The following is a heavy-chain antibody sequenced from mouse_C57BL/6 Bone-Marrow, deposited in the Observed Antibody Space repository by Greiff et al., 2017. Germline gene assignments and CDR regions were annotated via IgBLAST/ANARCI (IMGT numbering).Heavy chain of an antibody. Sequence: LKQSGAELVRPGSSVKLSCKDSYFAFMARAMHWVKQRPGHGLEWIGSFTMYSDATEYSENFKGKATLTANTSSSTAYMELSSLTSEDSAVYYCARSPFNCDWFAYWGQGTLVTVSA. CDR1: YFAFMARA. J-gene: IGHJ3*01. CDR2: FTMYSDAT. V-gene: IGHV1-49*01. CDR3: ARSPFNCDWFAY. D-gene: IGHD4-1*01.